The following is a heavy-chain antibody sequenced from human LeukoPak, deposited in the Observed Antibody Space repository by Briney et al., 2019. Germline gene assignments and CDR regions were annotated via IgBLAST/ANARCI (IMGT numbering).Heavy chain of an antibody. J-gene: IGHJ1*01. D-gene: IGHD5-24*01. CDR2: IYSGGST. V-gene: IGHV3-66*01. Sequence: GGSLRLSCAASGFTLSSNYMSWVRQAPGKGLEWVSVIYSGGSTYYADSVKGRFTISRDNSKNTLYLQMNSLRAEDTAVYYCVKDPSWGNNFPEYFQHWGQGTLVTVSS. CDR3: VKDPSWGNNFPEYFQH. CDR1: GFTLSSNY.